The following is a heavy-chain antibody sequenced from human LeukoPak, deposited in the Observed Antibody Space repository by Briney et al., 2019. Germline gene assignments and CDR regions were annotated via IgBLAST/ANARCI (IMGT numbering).Heavy chain of an antibody. CDR2: LYSGGNT. J-gene: IGHJ4*02. CDR3: AREGASSSFGY. D-gene: IGHD6-13*01. CDR1: GFPLSSYR. Sequence: GGSLRLSCAASGFPLSSYRMSWVRQAPGEGLEWVSVLYSGGNTYHADSVKGRFTISRDNSKNTLYLQMNSLRAEDTAVYYCAREGASSSFGYWGQGTLVTVSS. V-gene: IGHV3-53*01.